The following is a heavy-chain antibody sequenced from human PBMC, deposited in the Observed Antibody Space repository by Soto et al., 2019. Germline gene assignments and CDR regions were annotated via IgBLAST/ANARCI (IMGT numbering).Heavy chain of an antibody. Sequence: RQPPGKGLEWIGYIYYSGSTYYNPSLKSRVTISVDTSKNQFSLKLSSVTAADTAVYYRARDYTTAAVEYYYYGMDVWGQGTTVTVSS. V-gene: IGHV4-30-4*01. J-gene: IGHJ6*02. CDR2: IYYSGST. D-gene: IGHD6-13*01. CDR3: ARDYTTAAVEYYYYGMDV.